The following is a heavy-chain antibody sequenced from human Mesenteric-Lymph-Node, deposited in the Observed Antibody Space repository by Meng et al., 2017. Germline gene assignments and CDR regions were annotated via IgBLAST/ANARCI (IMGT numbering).Heavy chain of an antibody. Sequence: GSLRLSCAVSGYSISSGYYWGWIRQPPGKGLEWIGSIYHSGSTYYNPSLKSRVTISVDTSKNQFSLKLSSVTAADTAVYYCARATTVTPYFDYWGQGTRVTGSS. CDR2: IYHSGST. J-gene: IGHJ4*02. CDR3: ARATTVTPYFDY. CDR1: GYSISSGYY. V-gene: IGHV4-38-2*01. D-gene: IGHD4-17*01.